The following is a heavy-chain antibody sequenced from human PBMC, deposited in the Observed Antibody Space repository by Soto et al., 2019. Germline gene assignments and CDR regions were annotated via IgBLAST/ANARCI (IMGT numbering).Heavy chain of an antibody. CDR2: INHSGST. J-gene: IGHJ3*02. CDR3: ARGGVRWLQLTDAFDI. Sequence: SETLSLTCAVYGVSFSGYYWSWIRQPPGKGLEWIGEINHSGSTNYNPSLKSRVTISVDTSKNQFSLKLSSVTAADTAVYYCARGGVRWLQLTDAFDIWGQGTMVTVSS. CDR1: GVSFSGYY. D-gene: IGHD1-1*01. V-gene: IGHV4-34*01.